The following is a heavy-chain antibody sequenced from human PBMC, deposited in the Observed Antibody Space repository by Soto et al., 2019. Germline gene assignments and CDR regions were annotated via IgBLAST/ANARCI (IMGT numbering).Heavy chain of an antibody. CDR1: GFTFEDYA. Sequence: DVQLVESGGGLVQPGRSLRLSCAASGFTFEDYAMHWVRQAPGKGLEWVSGISWNSGSIGYADSVKGRFTISRDNAKNSLYLQMISLRAEDTALYYCAKGGGGQGFGWYFDYWGQGTLVTVSS. J-gene: IGHJ4*02. V-gene: IGHV3-9*01. D-gene: IGHD6-19*01. CDR2: ISWNSGSI. CDR3: AKGGGGQGFGWYFDY.